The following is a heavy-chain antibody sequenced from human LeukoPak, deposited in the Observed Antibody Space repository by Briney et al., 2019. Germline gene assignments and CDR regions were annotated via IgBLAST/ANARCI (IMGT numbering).Heavy chain of an antibody. CDR1: GYTFTSYD. V-gene: IGHV1-2*02. CDR2: MNPNSGGT. Sequence: GASVKVSCKASGYTFTSYDINWVRQATGQGLEWMGWMNPNSGGTNYAQKFQGRVTMTRDTSISTAYMELSRLRSDDTAVYYCARDSEMATGGFDPWGQGTLVTVSS. D-gene: IGHD5-24*01. CDR3: ARDSEMATGGFDP. J-gene: IGHJ5*02.